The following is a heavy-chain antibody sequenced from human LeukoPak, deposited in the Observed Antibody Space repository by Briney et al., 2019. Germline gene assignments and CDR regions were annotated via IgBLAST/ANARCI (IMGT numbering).Heavy chain of an antibody. V-gene: IGHV3-11*05. CDR1: GFTFSDYY. CDR3: ARAGGRPATAIY. D-gene: IGHD2-21*02. J-gene: IGHJ4*02. Sequence: GGSLRLSCAASGFTFSDYYMSWIRQAPGRGLEWVSYISTGSSYTNYADSVKGRFTISRDNAKNSLYLQMNSLRAEDTALSDCARAGGRPATAIYWGQGTLVTVSS. CDR2: ISTGSSYT.